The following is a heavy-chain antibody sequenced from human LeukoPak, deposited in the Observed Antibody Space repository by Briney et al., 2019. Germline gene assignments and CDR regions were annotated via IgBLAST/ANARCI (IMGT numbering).Heavy chain of an antibody. CDR1: GGSVNSSYHY. D-gene: IGHD6-19*01. V-gene: IGHV4-61*01. J-gene: IGHJ4*02. CDR2: IYYSGST. CDR3: ARSRYSSGWYYFDY. Sequence: SETLSLTCTVSGGSVNSSYHYWSWVRQPPGKGLEWIGYIYYSGSTNYNPSLKSRVTILIDTSKNQFSLNLRSVTAADTAMYYCARSRYSSGWYYFDYWGQGTLVTVSS.